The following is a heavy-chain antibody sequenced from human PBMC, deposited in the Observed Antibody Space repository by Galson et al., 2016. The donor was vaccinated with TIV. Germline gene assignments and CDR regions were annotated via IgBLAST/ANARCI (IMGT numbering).Heavy chain of an antibody. J-gene: IGHJ5*02. CDR1: GDIFSYD. CDR3: ARSHVFLGWFDP. CDR2: MSPNSGNT. Sequence: SVKVSCKASGDIFSYDIHWVRQAAGQGLEWLGWMSPNSGNTGYAQKFQGRVTMTRNTSISTAYMELRGLRSADTAVYYCARSHVFLGWFDPWGPGTLVTVSS. V-gene: IGHV1-8*02. D-gene: IGHD2/OR15-2a*01.